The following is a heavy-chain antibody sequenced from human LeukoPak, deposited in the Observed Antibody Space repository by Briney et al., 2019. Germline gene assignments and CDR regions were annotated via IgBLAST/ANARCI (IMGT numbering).Heavy chain of an antibody. CDR3: ASARGYSFGLDD. Sequence: PGGSLRLSCAASGFTFSDYYMDWVRQAPGKGLEWVGRSRNRANGYTTEYAASVKGRFTISRDDSKNLLYLQMNSLKTEDTAVYYCASARGYSFGLDDWGQGTLVTVSS. J-gene: IGHJ4*02. CDR2: SRNRANGYTT. V-gene: IGHV3-72*01. D-gene: IGHD5-18*01. CDR1: GFTFSDYY.